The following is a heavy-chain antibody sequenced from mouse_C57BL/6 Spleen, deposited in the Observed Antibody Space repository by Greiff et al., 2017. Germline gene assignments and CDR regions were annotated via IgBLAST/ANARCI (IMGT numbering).Heavy chain of an antibody. CDR3: ALWLYAMDY. J-gene: IGHJ4*01. CDR1: GYTFTSYW. D-gene: IGHD3-3*01. V-gene: IGHV1-69*01. CDR2: IDPSDSYP. Sequence: QVQLQQPGAELVMPGASVKLSCKASGYTFTSYWMHWVKQRPGQGLEWIGEIDPSDSYPNYNQKFKGKSTLTVDKSSSTAYMQLSSLTSEDSAVYYCALWLYAMDYWGQGTSVTVSS.